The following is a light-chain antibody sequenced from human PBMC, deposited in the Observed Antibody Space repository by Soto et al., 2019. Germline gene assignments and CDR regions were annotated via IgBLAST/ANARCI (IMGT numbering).Light chain of an antibody. Sequence: DIVMTQSPGTLSLSPGERATLSCRASQSISSNYLAWYQQKPGQSPRLLIYGASSRATGIPDRFSGRGSGTDFTLTISRLEPEDFAVYFSQQYGTSPRTFGQGTKVEIK. CDR1: QSISSNY. CDR3: QQYGTSPRT. CDR2: GAS. V-gene: IGKV3-20*01. J-gene: IGKJ1*01.